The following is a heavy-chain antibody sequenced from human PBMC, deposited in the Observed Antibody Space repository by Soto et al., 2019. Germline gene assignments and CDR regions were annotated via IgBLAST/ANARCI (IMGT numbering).Heavy chain of an antibody. Sequence: GESLKISCAASGFTFTRYSMNWVRQAPGKGLEWVSSISSTTNYIYYGDSMKGRFTISRDNAKNSLYLEMNSLRAEDTAVYYCARESEDLTSNFDYWGQGTLVTVSP. CDR1: GFTFTRYS. J-gene: IGHJ4*02. CDR2: ISSTTNYI. V-gene: IGHV3-21*06. CDR3: ARESEDLTSNFDY.